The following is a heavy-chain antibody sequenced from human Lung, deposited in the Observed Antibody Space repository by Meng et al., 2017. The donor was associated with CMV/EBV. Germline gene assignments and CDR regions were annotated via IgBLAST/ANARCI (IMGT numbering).Heavy chain of an antibody. D-gene: IGHD2-2*01. CDR1: GFTFSSYA. V-gene: IGHV3-30-3*01. CDR3: ARTPKDIVVVPADSLYFDY. J-gene: IGHJ4*02. CDR2: ISYDGSNK. Sequence: SCAASGFTFSSYAMHWVRQAPGKGLEWVAVISYDGSNKYYADSVKGRFTISRDNSKNTLYLQMNSLRAEDTAVYYCARTPKDIVVVPADSLYFDYWXQGTLVTVSS.